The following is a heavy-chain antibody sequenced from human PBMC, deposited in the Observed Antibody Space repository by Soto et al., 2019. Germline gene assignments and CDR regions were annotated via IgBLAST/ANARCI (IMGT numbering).Heavy chain of an antibody. CDR2: IMPIFGSA. J-gene: IGHJ4*02. Sequence: SVKVSCKASGGTFSRNTISWVRQAPGQGLEWMGGIMPIFGSANYAQKFQGRVTITADENTRTVYMELSRLRSEDTAVYYCARQFDSDTTGYYYAYWGQGTLVTVPQ. V-gene: IGHV1-69*13. D-gene: IGHD3-22*01. CDR1: GGTFSRNT. CDR3: ARQFDSDTTGYYYAY.